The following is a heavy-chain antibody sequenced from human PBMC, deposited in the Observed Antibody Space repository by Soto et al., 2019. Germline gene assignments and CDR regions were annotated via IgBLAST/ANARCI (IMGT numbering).Heavy chain of an antibody. Sequence: PSETLSLTCTVSGDSISSGDYYWSWIRQHPGKGLEWIGYIYYSGSTYYNPSLKSRDTISVDTSKNQFSLKLSSVTAADTAVYYCASTSYYDSSGTFDYWGQGTLVTVSS. D-gene: IGHD3-22*01. CDR1: GDSISSGDYY. CDR2: IYYSGST. J-gene: IGHJ4*02. CDR3: ASTSYYDSSGTFDY. V-gene: IGHV4-31*03.